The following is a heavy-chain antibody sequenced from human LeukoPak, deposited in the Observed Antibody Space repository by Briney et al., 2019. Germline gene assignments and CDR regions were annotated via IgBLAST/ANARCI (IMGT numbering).Heavy chain of an antibody. D-gene: IGHD5-12*01. J-gene: IGHJ4*02. CDR1: GYTFTDYY. CDR3: ATDRSIPVATIIGGG. Sequence: ASVKVSCKVSGYTFTDYYMHWVQQAPGKGLEWMGLVDPEDGETIYAEKFQGRVTITADTSTDTAYMELGSLRSEDTAVYYCATDRSIPVATIIGGGWGQGTLVTVSP. CDR2: VDPEDGET. V-gene: IGHV1-69-2*01.